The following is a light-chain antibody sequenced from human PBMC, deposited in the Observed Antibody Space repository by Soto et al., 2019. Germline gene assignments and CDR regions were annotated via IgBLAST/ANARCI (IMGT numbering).Light chain of an antibody. Sequence: EIVLTQSPGTLSLSPGERATLSCRASQSVSSSYLAWYQQKPGQAPRLLLYGASSRATGIPDRFSGSGSGTDFTLTITRLEPEYFGMYYCQQYSSSPRTFGQGTKLEI. V-gene: IGKV3-20*01. CDR2: GAS. CDR1: QSVSSSY. J-gene: IGKJ2*01. CDR3: QQYSSSPRT.